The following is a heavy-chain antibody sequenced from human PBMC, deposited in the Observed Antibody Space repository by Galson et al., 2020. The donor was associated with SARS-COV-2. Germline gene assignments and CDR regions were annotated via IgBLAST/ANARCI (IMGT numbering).Heavy chain of an antibody. J-gene: IGHJ4*02. Sequence: GESLKISCKASGYIFTSYGINWVRQAPGQGLEWMGWISVYNGNTNYAQKFQDRVTMTADTSMRTASMELRSLRSADTAVYYCARGGIVVSQSDYWGQGTLVTVSS. CDR1: GYIFTSYG. CDR3: ARGGIVVSQSDY. V-gene: IGHV1-18*01. CDR2: ISVYNGNT. D-gene: IGHD2-15*01.